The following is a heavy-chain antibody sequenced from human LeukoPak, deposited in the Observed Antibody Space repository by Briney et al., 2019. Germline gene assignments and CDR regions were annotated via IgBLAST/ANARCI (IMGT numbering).Heavy chain of an antibody. CDR3: ARGSFGLWFGELGFDY. J-gene: IGHJ4*02. CDR1: GYTFTSYA. V-gene: IGHV1-3*01. D-gene: IGHD3-10*01. Sequence: GASVKVSCKASGYTFTSYAMHWVRQAPGQRLEWMGWINAGNGNTKYSQKFQGRVTITRDTSASTAYMELGSLGSEDTAVYYCARGSFGLWFGELGFDYWGQGTLVTVSS. CDR2: INAGNGNT.